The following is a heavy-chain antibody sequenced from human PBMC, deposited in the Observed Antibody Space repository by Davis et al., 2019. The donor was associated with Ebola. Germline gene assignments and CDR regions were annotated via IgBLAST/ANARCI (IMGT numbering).Heavy chain of an antibody. Sequence: PSETLSLTCTVSGGSISSYYWGWIRQPPGKGLEWIGSIYYSGSTYYNPSLKSRVTISVDTSKNQFSLKLTSVTAADTAVYYCARDLAYGVAYGMDVWGQGTTVTVSS. CDR2: IYYSGST. D-gene: IGHD4-17*01. V-gene: IGHV4-39*07. CDR1: GGSISSYY. CDR3: ARDLAYGVAYGMDV. J-gene: IGHJ6*02.